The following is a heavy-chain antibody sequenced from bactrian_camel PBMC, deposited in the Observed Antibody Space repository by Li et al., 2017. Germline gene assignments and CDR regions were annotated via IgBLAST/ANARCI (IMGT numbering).Heavy chain of an antibody. J-gene: IGHJ4*01. Sequence: HVQLVESGGGSVQVGGSLRLSCVASGDTIGRYCMGWFRQIPDKEREGVAGIESDGSTSYANSVKGRFTISQDSAKNTLHLQMNSLRPEDTASYYCASLNPGGDCGGWLKSPPNKYSQGTQVTVS. V-gene: IGHV3S55*01. CDR2: IESDGST. CDR1: GDTIGRYC. D-gene: IGHD1*01.